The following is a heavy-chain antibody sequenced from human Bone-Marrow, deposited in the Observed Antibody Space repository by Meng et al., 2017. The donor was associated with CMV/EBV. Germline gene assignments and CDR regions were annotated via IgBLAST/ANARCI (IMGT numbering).Heavy chain of an antibody. CDR2: IYHSGST. J-gene: IGHJ5*02. Sequence: ISSSNWWSWVRQPPGKGLVWIGEIYHSGSTNYNPSLKSRVTISVDKSKNQFSLKLSSVTAADTAVYYCARGSLRYDSSGYYQNWFDPWGQGTLVTVSS. CDR3: ARGSLRYDSSGYYQNWFDP. D-gene: IGHD3-22*01. CDR1: ISSSNW. V-gene: IGHV4-4*02.